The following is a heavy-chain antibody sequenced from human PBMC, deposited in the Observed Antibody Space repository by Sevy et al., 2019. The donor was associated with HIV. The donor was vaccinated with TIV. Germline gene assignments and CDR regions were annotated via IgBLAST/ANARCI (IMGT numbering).Heavy chain of an antibody. Sequence: GGSLRLSCAASGFSFSSHGMHWVRQAPGKGLEWQSVISYDGNKKYYADSVKGRFTISRDNAKNSLYVQMNSLRAEDTALYYCARERSCGGDCYYFDYWGQGTLVTVCS. J-gene: IGHJ4*02. D-gene: IGHD2-21*02. CDR2: ISYDGNKK. CDR1: GFSFSSHG. V-gene: IGHV3-30*03. CDR3: ARERSCGGDCYYFDY.